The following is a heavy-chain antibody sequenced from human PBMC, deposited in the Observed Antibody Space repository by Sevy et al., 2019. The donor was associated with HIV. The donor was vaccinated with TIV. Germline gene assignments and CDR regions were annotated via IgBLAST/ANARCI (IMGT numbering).Heavy chain of an antibody. CDR3: TGQGGIAELDL. Sequence: GGSLRLSCAASGFNFNIAAIHWVRQAPGRGLEWVARIRSRADSYETEYSASVRGRFTISSEDSRTPADLHMNSLKTEDTAEYSCTGQGGIAELDLWGQGTLVTVSS. CDR2: IRSRADSYET. V-gene: IGHV3-73*01. J-gene: IGHJ5*02. CDR1: GFNFNIAA. D-gene: IGHD2-15*01.